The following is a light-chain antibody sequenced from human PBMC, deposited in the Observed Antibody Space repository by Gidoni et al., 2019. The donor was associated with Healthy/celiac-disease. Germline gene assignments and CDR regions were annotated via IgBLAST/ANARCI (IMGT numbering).Light chain of an antibody. J-gene: IGLJ2*01. CDR2: DGS. CDR1: SSDVGGYNY. V-gene: IGLV2-14*01. Sequence: QSAMNQPASVSGSPGPSITISCTGTSSDVGGYNYGSGYPQHPGKSPKTMIYDGSNQHSGGSILFSGSKAGNTASLTISGLQAEDEADYYRSSSTSSSTVVFGGGTKLTGL. CDR3: SSSTSSSTVV.